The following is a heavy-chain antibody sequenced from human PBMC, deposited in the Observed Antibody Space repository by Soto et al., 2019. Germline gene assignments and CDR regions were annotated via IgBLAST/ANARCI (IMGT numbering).Heavy chain of an antibody. Sequence: GASVKVSCKASGYNFVTYDITWVRQAPGQGLEWMGWNSAYNGNTNYAQKFQGRVSMTTDTSTTTAYLELRSLRSVDTAVYYCARVSGLSYYYYYGLGVWVQGTTVTVSS. CDR1: GYNFVTYD. CDR3: ARVSGLSYYYYYGLGV. J-gene: IGHJ6*02. CDR2: NSAYNGNT. D-gene: IGHD3-10*01. V-gene: IGHV1-18*01.